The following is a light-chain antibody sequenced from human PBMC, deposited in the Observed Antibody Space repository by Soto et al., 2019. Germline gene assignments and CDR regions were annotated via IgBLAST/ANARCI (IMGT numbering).Light chain of an antibody. Sequence: EIVLTQSPDTLSLSPGERATLSCRASQSVSSSHLAWYQQKPGQAPRLLIYATSNRATGIPDRFSGSGSGTEFTLSISRLEPEDFALYHCQQYGTSPTFGQGTKVDIK. CDR1: QSVSSSH. CDR2: ATS. CDR3: QQYGTSPT. V-gene: IGKV3-20*01. J-gene: IGKJ1*01.